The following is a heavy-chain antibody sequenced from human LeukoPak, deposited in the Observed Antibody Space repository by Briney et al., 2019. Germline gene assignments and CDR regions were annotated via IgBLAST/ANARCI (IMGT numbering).Heavy chain of an antibody. CDR1: GYTFTGYY. CDR2: ISGNNDNP. J-gene: IGHJ4*02. V-gene: IGHV1-18*04. CDR3: ARDGTSTDDY. D-gene: IGHD2-2*01. Sequence: GASVKVSCKASGYTFTGYYMHWVRQAPGQGLEWMGWISGNNDNPNYGQKLQGRFTVTTDSSTSTAYMELRDLRSDDTAVYYCARDGTSTDDYWGQGTLVTVSS.